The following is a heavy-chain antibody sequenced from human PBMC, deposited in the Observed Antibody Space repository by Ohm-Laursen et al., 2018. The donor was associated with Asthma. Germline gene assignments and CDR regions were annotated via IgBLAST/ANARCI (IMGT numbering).Heavy chain of an antibody. CDR2: ISNDGSNK. J-gene: IGHJ4*02. CDR3: AREPNDYIWGSYRSEYYFDY. V-gene: IGHV3-30*19. CDR1: GFTFSTYG. D-gene: IGHD3-16*02. Sequence: SLRLSCAASGFTFSTYGMHWVRQAPGKGLEWVSVISNDGSNKYYADSVKGRFTISRDNSKNTLYLQMNSLRAEDTAVYYCAREPNDYIWGSYRSEYYFDYWGQGTLVTVSS.